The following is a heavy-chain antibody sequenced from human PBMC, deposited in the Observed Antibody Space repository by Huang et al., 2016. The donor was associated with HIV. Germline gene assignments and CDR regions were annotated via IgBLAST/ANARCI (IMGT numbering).Heavy chain of an antibody. CDR2: INSDGSST. J-gene: IGHJ4*02. V-gene: IGHV3-74*01. D-gene: IGHD3-22*01. Sequence: EVQRVESGGGLVQPGGYLRLSCAASGFSISSYWMHWFRRAPGKGLVWVSRINSDGSSTSYADSVKGRFTISRDNAKNTLYLQMNSLRAEDTAVYYCARDPRIQSWLNFFDYWGQGTLVSVSS. CDR3: ARDPRIQSWLNFFDY. CDR1: GFSISSYW.